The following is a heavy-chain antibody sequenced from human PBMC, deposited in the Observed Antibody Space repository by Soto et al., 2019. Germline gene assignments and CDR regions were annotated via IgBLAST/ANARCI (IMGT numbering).Heavy chain of an antibody. CDR2: IRHDGADS. V-gene: IGHV3-74*01. J-gene: IGHJ4*02. CDR3: AADLVAGSGSLGH. CDR1: RFTFRSYW. Sequence: PGGSLRLSCAASRFTFRSYWMHWVRQDPGKGLQWVSRIRHDGADSNYADFVGGRFTISRDNTKNTLHLQMNSLRAEDTAVYFCAADLVAGSGSLGHWGQGTLVTVSS. D-gene: IGHD3-10*01.